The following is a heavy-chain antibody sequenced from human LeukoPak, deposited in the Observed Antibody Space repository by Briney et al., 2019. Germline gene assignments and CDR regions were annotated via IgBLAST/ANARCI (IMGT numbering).Heavy chain of an antibody. CDR2: IYYSGST. CDR3: ARGEDYYDSSGYYYRFDP. Sequence: SETLSLTCTVSGGSISSSNYYWGWIRQPPGKGLEWIGSIYYSGSTYYSPSLKSRVTISVDTSKNQFSLKLSSVTAADTAVYYCARGEDYYDSSGYYYRFDPWGQGTLVTVSS. CDR1: GGSISSSNYY. D-gene: IGHD3-22*01. V-gene: IGHV4-39*07. J-gene: IGHJ5*02.